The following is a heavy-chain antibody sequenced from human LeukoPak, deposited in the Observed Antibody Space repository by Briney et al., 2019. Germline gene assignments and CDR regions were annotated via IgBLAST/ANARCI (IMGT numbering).Heavy chain of an antibody. Sequence: PSETLSLTCTVSGDSISPYSWSWIRQPPGKGLEWLGYISYSGDTNYNPSLKSRVTISVDTSKNQFSLKLSSLTAADTAVYYCAVTATPGHYFDYWGQGSLVTVSS. V-gene: IGHV4-59*08. J-gene: IGHJ4*02. CDR2: ISYSGDT. CDR3: AVTATPGHYFDY. D-gene: IGHD2-15*01. CDR1: GDSISPYS.